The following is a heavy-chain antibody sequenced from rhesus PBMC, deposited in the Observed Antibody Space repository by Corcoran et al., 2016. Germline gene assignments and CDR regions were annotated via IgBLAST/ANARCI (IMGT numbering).Heavy chain of an antibody. Sequence: QLQLQESGPGLVKPSETLSLTCGVSGGPISSTYWPWLRQAPGKGLGWIGYIYGSGTTNYNPSLKSRVTLSVDTSKNQLSLKLRSVTAADTAVYYCARTLGNYFDLWGQGVLVTVSS. CDR3: ARTLGNYFDL. D-gene: IGHD5-24*01. CDR1: GGPISSTY. CDR2: IYGSGTT. V-gene: IGHV4-169*01. J-gene: IGHJ4*01.